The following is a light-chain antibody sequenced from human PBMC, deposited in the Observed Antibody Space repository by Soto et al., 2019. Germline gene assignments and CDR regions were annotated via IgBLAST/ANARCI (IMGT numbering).Light chain of an antibody. Sequence: QSALTQPASVSGSPGQSITISCTGTSSDIGGYKYVSWYQQHPGKAPKLMIFEVSNRPSGVSNRFSGSKSGNTASLTISGLQAADEADYYCSSCTGSSTYVFGTGTKLTVL. CDR1: SSDIGGYKY. V-gene: IGLV2-14*01. CDR2: EVS. J-gene: IGLJ1*01. CDR3: SSCTGSSTYV.